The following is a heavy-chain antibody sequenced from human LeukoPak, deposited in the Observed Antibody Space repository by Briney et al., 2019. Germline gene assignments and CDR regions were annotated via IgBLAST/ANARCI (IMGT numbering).Heavy chain of an antibody. Sequence: PGGSLRLSCVASGFTFSIYEMNWVRQAPGKGLEWVSYISSSGSTIYYADSVKGRFTISRDNAKNSLYLQMNSLRAEDTAVYYCARDSGEFDYWGQGTLVTVSS. CDR3: ARDSGEFDY. CDR2: ISSSGSTI. D-gene: IGHD1-26*01. V-gene: IGHV3-48*03. CDR1: GFTFSIYE. J-gene: IGHJ4*02.